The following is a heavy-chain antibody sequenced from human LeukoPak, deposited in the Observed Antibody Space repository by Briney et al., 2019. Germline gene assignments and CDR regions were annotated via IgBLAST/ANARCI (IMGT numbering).Heavy chain of an antibody. D-gene: IGHD3-9*01. CDR1: GGSFSGYY. J-gene: IGHJ3*02. Sequence: SETLSLTCAVYGGSFSGYYWSWIRQPPGKGLEWIGEINHSGSTNYNPSLKSRVTISVDTSKNQFSLKLSSVTAADTAVYYCARLSRYFDWLLSAFDIWGQGTMVTVSS. CDR2: INHSGST. V-gene: IGHV4-34*01. CDR3: ARLSRYFDWLLSAFDI.